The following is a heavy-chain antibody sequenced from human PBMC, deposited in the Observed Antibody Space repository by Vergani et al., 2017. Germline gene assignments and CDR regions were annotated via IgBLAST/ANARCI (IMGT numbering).Heavy chain of an antibody. CDR2: IIIGSNVT. V-gene: IGHV1-58*02. J-gene: IGHJ4*02. Sequence: QMQLVQSGPEVRKPGTSVKVSCKTSGLSFSGSIMQWVRQARGQRLEWIGWIIIGSNVTVYAQKFQERVTFSRDMSTSTVYMEMRSLTTEDTAVYYCAADPDLSTACRLWGQGTLSPSRQ. CDR3: AADPDLSTACRL. CDR1: GLSFSGSI. D-gene: IGHD3-9*01.